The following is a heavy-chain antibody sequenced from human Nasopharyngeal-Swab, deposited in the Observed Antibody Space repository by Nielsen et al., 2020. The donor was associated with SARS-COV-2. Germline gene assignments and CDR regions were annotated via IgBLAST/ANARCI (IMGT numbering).Heavy chain of an antibody. J-gene: IGHJ6*02. Sequence: VRQMPGKGLEWVGRIRSKANSYATAYAASVKGRFTISGDDSKNTAYLQMNSLKTEDTAVYYCTRLDVWGQGTTVTVSS. V-gene: IGHV3-73*01. CDR3: TRLDV. CDR2: IRSKANSYAT.